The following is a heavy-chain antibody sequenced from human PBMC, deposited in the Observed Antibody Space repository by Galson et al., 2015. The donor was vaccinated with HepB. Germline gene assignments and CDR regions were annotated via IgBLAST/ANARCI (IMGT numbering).Heavy chain of an antibody. D-gene: IGHD3-16*02. CDR1: GGTFSSYT. V-gene: IGHV1-69*02. Sequence: SVKVSCKASGGTFSSYTFSWVRQAPGQGLEWMGRIIPILGIANYAQKFQGRVTITADKSTSTAYMELSSLRSEDTAVYFCASQIAGDYRPGMNYYYYGMDVWGQGTTVTVSS. J-gene: IGHJ6*02. CDR3: ASQIAGDYRPGMNYYYYGMDV. CDR2: IIPILGIA.